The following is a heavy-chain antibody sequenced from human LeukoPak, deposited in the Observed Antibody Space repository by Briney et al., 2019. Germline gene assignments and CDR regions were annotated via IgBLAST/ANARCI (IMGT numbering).Heavy chain of an antibody. J-gene: IGHJ5*02. D-gene: IGHD3-10*01. CDR3: AKSDGDYYGSGPYNWFDP. V-gene: IGHV4-59*08. CDR1: GGSISSYY. CDR2: IYYSGST. Sequence: SETLSLTCTVSGGSISSYYWSWIRQPPGKGLEWIGYIYYSGSTNYNPSLKSRVTISVDTSKNQFSLKLSSVTAADTAVYYCAKSDGDYYGSGPYNWFDPWGQGTLVTVSS.